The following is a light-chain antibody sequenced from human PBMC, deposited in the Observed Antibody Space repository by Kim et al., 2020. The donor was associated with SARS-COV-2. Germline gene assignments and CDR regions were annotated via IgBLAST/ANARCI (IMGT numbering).Light chain of an antibody. V-gene: IGLV2-14*03. J-gene: IGLJ2*01. CDR2: DVS. CDR3: SSYTGSSPVV. Sequence: GQSTTTSRTGTSSDVVGYNYVSRYQHHPGKAPKRMIYDVSNRPSGVSNPFSGSKSGNTASLTISGIQAEDEADYYCSSYTGSSPVVFGGGTQLTVL. CDR1: SSDVVGYNY.